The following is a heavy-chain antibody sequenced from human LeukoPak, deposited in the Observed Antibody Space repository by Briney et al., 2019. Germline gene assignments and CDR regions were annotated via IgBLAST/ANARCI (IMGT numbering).Heavy chain of an antibody. CDR3: ASPLRYCSSTSCYPYYYYGMDV. V-gene: IGHV3-30-3*01. Sequence: GGSLRLSCAASGFTFSSYAMHWVRQAPGKGLGWVAVISYDGSNKYYADSVKGRFTISRDNSKNTLYLQMNSLRAEDTAVYYCASPLRYCSSTSCYPYYYYGMDVWGQGTTVTVSS. CDR1: GFTFSSYA. J-gene: IGHJ6*02. D-gene: IGHD2-2*01. CDR2: ISYDGSNK.